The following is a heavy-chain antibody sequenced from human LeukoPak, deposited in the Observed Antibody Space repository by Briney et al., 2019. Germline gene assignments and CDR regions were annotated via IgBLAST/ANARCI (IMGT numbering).Heavy chain of an antibody. D-gene: IGHD3-10*01. CDR1: GYSFTSYW. J-gene: IGHJ2*01. V-gene: IGHV5-51*01. CDR2: IYPGDSDT. CDR3: ARHSGAYYYGSGSKNWYFDL. Sequence: GESLQISCKGSGYSFTSYWIGWVRQVPGKGLEWMGIIYPGDSDTRYSPSFQGQVTISADKSISTAYLQWSSLKASDTAMYYCARHSGAYYYGSGSKNWYFDLWGRGTLVTVSS.